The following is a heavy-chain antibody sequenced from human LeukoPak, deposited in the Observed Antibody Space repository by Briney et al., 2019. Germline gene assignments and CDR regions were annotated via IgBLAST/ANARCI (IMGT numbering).Heavy chain of an antibody. Sequence: GGSLRLSCAASGFTFSRYGMSWVRQAPGKGLEWVSAISNSGGSTYYADSVKGRFTISRDNSKNTLYLQMNSLRPEDTAVYYCTRGGVDCWGQGTLVTVSS. CDR1: GFTFSRYG. J-gene: IGHJ4*02. CDR3: TRGGVDC. CDR2: ISNSGGST. V-gene: IGHV3-23*01. D-gene: IGHD3-10*01.